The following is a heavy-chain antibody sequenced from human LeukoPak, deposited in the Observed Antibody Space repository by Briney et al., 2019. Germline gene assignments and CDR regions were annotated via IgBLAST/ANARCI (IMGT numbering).Heavy chain of an antibody. Sequence: GGSLRLSCAASGFTFSSYAMHWVRQAPGKGLEWVAVISYDGSNKYYADSVKGRFTISRDNSKNTLYLQMNSLRAGDTAVYYCARDHYDSSGYYVGYYYGMDVWGQGTTVTVSS. V-gene: IGHV3-30*04. J-gene: IGHJ6*02. CDR1: GFTFSSYA. D-gene: IGHD3-22*01. CDR3: ARDHYDSSGYYVGYYYGMDV. CDR2: ISYDGSNK.